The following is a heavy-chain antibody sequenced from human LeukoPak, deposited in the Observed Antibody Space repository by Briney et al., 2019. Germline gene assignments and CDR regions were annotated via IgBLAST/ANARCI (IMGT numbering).Heavy chain of an antibody. CDR2: IYYSGST. CDR3: ARGNPNFFPGNWSDP. CDR1: GVSLRSYY. J-gene: IGHJ5*02. V-gene: IGHV4-59*01. D-gene: IGHD1-14*01. Sequence: SETLSLTCTVSGVSLRSYYWSWIRQPPGKGLEWIGYIYYSGSTNYNPSLKSRVTISVDTSKNQFSLKLSSVTAADTAVYYCARGNPNFFPGNWSDPWGQGTLVTVSS.